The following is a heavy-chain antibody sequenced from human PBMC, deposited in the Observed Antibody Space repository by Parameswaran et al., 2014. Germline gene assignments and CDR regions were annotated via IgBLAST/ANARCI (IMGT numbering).Heavy chain of an antibody. D-gene: IGHD3-10*01. J-gene: IGHJ4*02. Sequence: WIRQSPSRGLEWLGRTYYRSKWYNDYAVSVKGRITINPDTSKNQFSLQLNSVTPEDTAVYYCARDRGRLAFDYWGQGTLVTVSS. CDR3: ARDRGRLAFDY. CDR2: TYYRSKWYN. V-gene: IGHV6-1*01.